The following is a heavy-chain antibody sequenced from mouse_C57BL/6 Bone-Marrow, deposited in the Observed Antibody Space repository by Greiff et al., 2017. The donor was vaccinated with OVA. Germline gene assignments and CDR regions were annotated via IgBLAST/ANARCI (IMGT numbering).Heavy chain of an antibody. V-gene: IGHV4-1*01. CDR1: GFDFSRYW. D-gene: IGHD1-1*01. CDR3: ARRGFITTVVAKGYFDV. CDR2: INPDSCTI. Sequence: EVQLQESGGGLVQPGGSLKLSCAASGFDFSRYWMSWVRRAPGKGPEWIGEINPDSCTINYAPSLKDKFIISRDNAKNTLYLQMSKVRSEDTALYYCARRGFITTVVAKGYFDVWGTGTTVTVSS. J-gene: IGHJ1*03.